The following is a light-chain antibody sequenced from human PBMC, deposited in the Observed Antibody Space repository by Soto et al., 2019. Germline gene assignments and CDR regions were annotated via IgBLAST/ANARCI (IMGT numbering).Light chain of an antibody. CDR1: SSNIGSNY. CDR2: RNS. J-gene: IGLJ2*01. Sequence: QPVLTQPPSASGTPGQRVTISCSGSSSNIGSNYVYWYQQLPGTVPQLLIYRNSERPSGVPDRFSGSKSGTSASLAISGLRSEDDADYYCAAWDDSLSGVVFGGGTQLTVL. V-gene: IGLV1-47*01. CDR3: AAWDDSLSGVV.